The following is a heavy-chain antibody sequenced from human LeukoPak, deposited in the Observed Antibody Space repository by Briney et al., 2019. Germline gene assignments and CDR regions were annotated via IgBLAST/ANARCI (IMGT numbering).Heavy chain of an antibody. CDR1: GYSFTTYW. Sequence: GESLKISCKGSGYSFTTYWIGWVRQMPGKGLEGMGIIYPGDSDTRYSPSFQSQVTISADKSISTAYLQWSNLTASDTAMYYCGRHLHGDLYCDYWGQGTLVTVSS. CDR2: IYPGDSDT. J-gene: IGHJ4*02. CDR3: GRHLHGDLYCDY. D-gene: IGHD4-17*01. V-gene: IGHV5-51*01.